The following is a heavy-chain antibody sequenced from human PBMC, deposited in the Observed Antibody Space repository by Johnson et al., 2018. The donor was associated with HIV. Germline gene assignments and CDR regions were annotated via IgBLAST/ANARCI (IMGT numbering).Heavy chain of an antibody. D-gene: IGHD3-22*01. J-gene: IGHJ3*02. CDR2: IRSKANSYAT. CDR3: ARYHYYDSRLNDAFDI. V-gene: IGHV3-15*01. CDR1: GFTFSNAW. Sequence: EVQLVESGGGLVKPGGSLRLSCAASGFTFSNAWMSWVRQRQAPGKGLEWVGRIRSKANSYATAYAASVKGRFTISRDDSKNTLYLQMNSLRAEETAVYYCARYHYYDSRLNDAFDIWGQGTMVNVSS.